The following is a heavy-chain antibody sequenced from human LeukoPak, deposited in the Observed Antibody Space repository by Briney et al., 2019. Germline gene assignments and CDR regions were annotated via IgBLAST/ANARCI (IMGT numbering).Heavy chain of an antibody. CDR1: GFTFRSYG. CDR3: AKDREGACDY. J-gene: IGHJ4*02. V-gene: IGHV3-30*02. D-gene: IGHD1-26*01. Sequence: QSGGSLRLSCAASGFTFRSYGMHWVRQAPGKGLEWVAFIRYDGSNKYYADSVKGRFTISRDNSKNTLYLQMNSLRTEDTAVYYCAKDREGACDYWGQGTLVTVSS. CDR2: IRYDGSNK.